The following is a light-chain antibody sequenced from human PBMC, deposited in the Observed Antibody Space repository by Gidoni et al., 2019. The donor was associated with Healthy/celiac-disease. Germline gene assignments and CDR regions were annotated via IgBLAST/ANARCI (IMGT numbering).Light chain of an antibody. CDR2: GAA. CDR1: QSVSSN. V-gene: IGKV3-15*01. CDR3: QQYNNWPIT. J-gene: IGKJ5*01. Sequence: EIVMTQSPATLSVSPGERATLSCRASQSVSSNLAWYQQKPGQAPRLLIYGAATRATCIPARFSGSGSGTEFTLTISILQSEDFAVYYCQQYNNWPITFGQGTRLEIK.